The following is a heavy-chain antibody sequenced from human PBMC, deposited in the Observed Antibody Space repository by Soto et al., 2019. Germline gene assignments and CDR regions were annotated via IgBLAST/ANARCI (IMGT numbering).Heavy chain of an antibody. CDR3: ARESGENWSYEAY. J-gene: IGHJ4*02. CDR2: VSPSGHT. V-gene: IGHV4-4*07. Sequence: PSEPLSLTCAVSGDSISSYSWNWIRQTAGRGLEWIGRVSPSGHTQYRSSFETRVTISVDMSTNQFFLELRYVTAADTAVYYCARESGENWSYEAYWGQGTQVTVSS. D-gene: IGHD1-7*01. CDR1: GDSISSYS.